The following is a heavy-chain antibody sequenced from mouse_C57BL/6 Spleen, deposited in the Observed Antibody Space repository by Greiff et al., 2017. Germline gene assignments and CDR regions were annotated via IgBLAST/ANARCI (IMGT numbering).Heavy chain of an antibody. Sequence: QVQLQQPGAELVKPGASVKMSCKASGYTFTSYWITWVKQRPGQGLEWIGDIYPGSGSTNYNEKFKSKANLTVETSSSTADMQRSSLTSEDYAVYYCARVTTVVATRGYYAMDYWGQGTSVTVSS. CDR2: IYPGSGST. CDR1: GYTFTSYW. J-gene: IGHJ4*01. D-gene: IGHD1-1*01. V-gene: IGHV1-55*01. CDR3: ARVTTVVATRGYYAMDY.